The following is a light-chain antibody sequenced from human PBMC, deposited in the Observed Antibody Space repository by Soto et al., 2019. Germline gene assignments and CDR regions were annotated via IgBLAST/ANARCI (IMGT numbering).Light chain of an antibody. CDR2: AAS. CDR1: QSICSW. CDR3: QDYSRNSRT. Sequence: DIQLTQSPSTLSASLRDRVNISCRASQSICSWLAWYRQKPGKAPNLLIYAASTLQSGVPSRFSGSGSGTEFTLTISSLQPEDFATYYCQDYSRNSRTFGQGTKVDI. J-gene: IGKJ1*01. V-gene: IGKV1-5*01.